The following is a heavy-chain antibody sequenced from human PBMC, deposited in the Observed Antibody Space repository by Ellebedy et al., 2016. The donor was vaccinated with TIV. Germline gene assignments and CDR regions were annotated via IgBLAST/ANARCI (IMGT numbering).Heavy chain of an antibody. CDR1: GFTFSSYW. CDR2: INGDGTTT. Sequence: GESLKISCAVSGFTFSSYWMQWVRQAPGKGLVWVSGINGDGTTTTYADPVKGRFTISRDNAKNTLYLQMNSLTAADTAVYFCARDLGKSTYSSSPLDYWGQGTLVTVSS. D-gene: IGHD6-6*01. CDR3: ARDLGKSTYSSSPLDY. J-gene: IGHJ4*02. V-gene: IGHV3-74*03.